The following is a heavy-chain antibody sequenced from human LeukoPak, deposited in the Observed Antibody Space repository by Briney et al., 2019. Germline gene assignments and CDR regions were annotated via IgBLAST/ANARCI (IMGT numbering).Heavy chain of an antibody. V-gene: IGHV3-23*01. Sequence: GGSLRLSCAASGFTCSTYGMSWVRQAPGQGLEWVSGISSTGASTFYADSVRGRFTISRDDSKNTLYLQMSSLRAEDTAVYYCAKRYSSGWYHFDCWGQGTLVTVSS. CDR2: ISSTGAST. J-gene: IGHJ4*02. D-gene: IGHD6-19*01. CDR1: GFTCSTYG. CDR3: AKRYSSGWYHFDC.